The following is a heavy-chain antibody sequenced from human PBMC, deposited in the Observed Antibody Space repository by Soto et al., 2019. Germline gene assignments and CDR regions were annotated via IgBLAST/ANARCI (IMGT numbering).Heavy chain of an antibody. Sequence: EVQLLESGGGLEQPGGSLRLSCAASGFTFRIYAMPWVRQAPGKGLEWVSTIRASTDSTYYADSVKGRITISRDNSKNTVYLQMNSLEAEDTAIYFCVRGGYTAYFDYWGQGILVTVSS. CDR3: VRGGYTAYFDY. D-gene: IGHD5-18*01. V-gene: IGHV3-23*01. CDR1: GFTFRIYA. J-gene: IGHJ4*02. CDR2: IRASTDST.